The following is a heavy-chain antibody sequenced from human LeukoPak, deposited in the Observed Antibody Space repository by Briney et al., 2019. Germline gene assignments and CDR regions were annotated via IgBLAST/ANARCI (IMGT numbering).Heavy chain of an antibody. Sequence: SETLSLTCTVSGGSISSGSYYWSWIRQPAGKGLEWIGRIYTSGSTNYNPSLKSRVTISVDTSKNQFSLKLSSVTAADTAVYYCASYSGYDDAFDIWGQGTMVTVSS. CDR1: GGSISSGSYY. D-gene: IGHD5-12*01. J-gene: IGHJ3*02. V-gene: IGHV4-61*02. CDR3: ASYSGYDDAFDI. CDR2: IYTSGST.